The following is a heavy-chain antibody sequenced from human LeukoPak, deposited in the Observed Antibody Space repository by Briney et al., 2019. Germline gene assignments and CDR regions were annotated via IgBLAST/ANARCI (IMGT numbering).Heavy chain of an antibody. CDR1: GFTFDDYA. J-gene: IGHJ3*02. CDR2: ISWDSGSI. V-gene: IGHV3-9*03. D-gene: IGHD4-17*01. CDR3: AKQGYGDSRAAFDI. Sequence: PGRSLRLSCAASGFTFDDYAMHWVRQAPGKGLEWVSGISWDSGSIGYADSVKGRFTISRDNAKNSLYLQMNSLRAEDMALYYCAKQGYGDSRAAFDIWGQGTMVTVSS.